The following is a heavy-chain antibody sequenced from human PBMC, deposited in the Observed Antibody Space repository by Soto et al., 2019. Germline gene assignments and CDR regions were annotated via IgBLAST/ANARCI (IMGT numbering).Heavy chain of an antibody. CDR1: CYSISSGYY. D-gene: IGHD2-21*01. CDR3: ARELPGEESIDY. J-gene: IGHJ4*02. CDR2: IYQSGST. Sequence: SETLSLTCAVSCYSISSGYYWGWIRQPPGKGLGWIGNIYQSGSTYYHPSLKGRVTISVDTSKNQFSLKLTSLTAADTAVYYCARELPGEESIDYWGQGTLVTVSS. V-gene: IGHV4-38-2*02.